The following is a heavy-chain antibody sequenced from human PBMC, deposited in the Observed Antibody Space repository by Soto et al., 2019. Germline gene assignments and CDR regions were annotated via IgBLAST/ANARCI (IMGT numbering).Heavy chain of an antibody. CDR1: GCTFSNYA. Sequence: QVQVVQSGAEVKKPGASVKVSCKASGCTFSNYAMSWVRQAPGHGLEWVGGIIPLTDTTIYAQTVQGRLTITTDENTRAAYMALSSLRSDGTAVYDCAIGTRNSGNCTFWSQGTLATASS. CDR3: AIGTRNSGNCTF. V-gene: IGHV1-69*01. CDR2: IIPLTDTT. D-gene: IGHD2-8*01. J-gene: IGHJ4*02.